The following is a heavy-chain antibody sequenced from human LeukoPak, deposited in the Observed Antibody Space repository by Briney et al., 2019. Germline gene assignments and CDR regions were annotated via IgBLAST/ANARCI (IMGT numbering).Heavy chain of an antibody. Sequence: ASVKVSCKASGYTFTSYDINWVRQATGQGLEWMGWMNPNSGNAGYAQKFQGRVTMTRNTSISTAYMELSNLRPEDTAVYYCARDGSGTYWAYYNWFDPWGQGTLVTVSS. D-gene: IGHD3-10*01. CDR3: ARDGSGTYWAYYNWFDP. CDR2: MNPNSGNA. CDR1: GYTFTSYD. J-gene: IGHJ5*02. V-gene: IGHV1-8*01.